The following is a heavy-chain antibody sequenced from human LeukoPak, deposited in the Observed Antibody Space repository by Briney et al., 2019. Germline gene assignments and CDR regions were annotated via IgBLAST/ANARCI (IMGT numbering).Heavy chain of an antibody. CDR1: GYTFTGYC. Sequence: ASVKVSCKASGYTFTGYCMHWVRQAPGQGLEWMGWINPNSGGTNYAQKFQGRVTMTRDTSISTAYMELSRLRSDDTAVYYCARTTYYDILTGPYDAFDIWGQGTMVTVSS. V-gene: IGHV1-2*02. CDR3: ARTTYYDILTGPYDAFDI. D-gene: IGHD3-9*01. J-gene: IGHJ3*02. CDR2: INPNSGGT.